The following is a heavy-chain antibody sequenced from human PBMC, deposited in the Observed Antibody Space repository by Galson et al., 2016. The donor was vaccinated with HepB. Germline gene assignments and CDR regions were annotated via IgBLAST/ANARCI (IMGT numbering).Heavy chain of an antibody. CDR2: ISGSGSST. J-gene: IGHJ4*02. D-gene: IGHD5-24*01. CDR3: AKGGRRDAYND. Sequence: SLRLSCAASGFTFSSYAMTWVRQAPGKGLEWVSGISGSGSSTYYADSVKGRFTISRDNSKNTLYLQMNSLRAEDTAIYYCAKGGRRDAYNDWGQGTLVTVSS. CDR1: GFTFSSYA. V-gene: IGHV3-23*01.